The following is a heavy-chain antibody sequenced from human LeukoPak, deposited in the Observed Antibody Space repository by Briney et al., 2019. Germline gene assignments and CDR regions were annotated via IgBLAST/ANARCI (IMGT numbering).Heavy chain of an antibody. CDR2: IKQDGSEK. V-gene: IGHV3-7*01. CDR1: GFTFSDYY. CDR3: ARDLTYFDY. Sequence: PGGSLRLSCAASGFTFSDYYMSWIRQAPGKGLEWVANIKQDGSEKYYVDSVKGRFTISRDNAKNSLCLQMNSLRAEDTAVYYCARDLTYFDYWGQGTLVTVSS. J-gene: IGHJ4*02.